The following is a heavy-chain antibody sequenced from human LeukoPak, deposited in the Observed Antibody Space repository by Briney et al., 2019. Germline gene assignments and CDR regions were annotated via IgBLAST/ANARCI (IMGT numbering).Heavy chain of an antibody. CDR3: ARYNQLLSSLGY. J-gene: IGHJ4*02. CDR2: IIPILGIA. CDR1: GGTVSSYA. Sequence: SVKVSCKASGGTVSSYAISWVRQAPGQGLEWMGRIIPILGIANYAQKFQGRVTITADKSTSTAYMELSSLRSEDTAVYYCARYNQLLSSLGYWGQGTLVTVSS. V-gene: IGHV1-69*04. D-gene: IGHD2-2*01.